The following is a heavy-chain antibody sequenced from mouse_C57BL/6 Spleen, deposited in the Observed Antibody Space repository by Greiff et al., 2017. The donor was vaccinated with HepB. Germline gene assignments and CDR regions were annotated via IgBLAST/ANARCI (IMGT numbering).Heavy chain of an antibody. Sequence: QVQLQQSGPELVKPGASVKISCKASGYAFSSSWMNWVKQRPGKGLEWIGRIYPGDGDTNYNGKFKGKATLTADKSSSTAYMQLSSLTSEDSAVYFCAREGDIRNYFDYWGQGTTLTVSS. J-gene: IGHJ2*01. CDR3: AREGDIRNYFDY. V-gene: IGHV1-82*01. CDR1: GYAFSSSW. CDR2: IYPGDGDT.